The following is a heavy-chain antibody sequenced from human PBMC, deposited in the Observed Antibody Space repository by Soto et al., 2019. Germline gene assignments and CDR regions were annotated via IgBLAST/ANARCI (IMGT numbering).Heavy chain of an antibody. CDR3: ARDPGPITIYPNNPEQEFDY. D-gene: IGHD3-3*01. J-gene: IGHJ4*02. CDR2: IIPILGIA. CDR1: GGTFSSYT. V-gene: IGHV1-69*04. Sequence: GASVKVSCKASGGTFSSYTISWVRQAPGQGLEWMGRIIPILGIANYAQKFQGRVTITADKSTSTAYMELSSLRSEDTAVYYCARDPGPITIYPNNPEQEFDYWGQGTLVTVSS.